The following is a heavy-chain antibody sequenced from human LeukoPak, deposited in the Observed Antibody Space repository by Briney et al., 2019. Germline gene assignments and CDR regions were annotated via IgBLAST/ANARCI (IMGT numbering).Heavy chain of an antibody. CDR3: AQDILIEQVPGLGPGY. D-gene: IGHD3-22*01. Sequence: GGSLRLSCLVSGFSLSNYGIHWVRQAPGKGLEWVTFMQYDGSVEFYADSVKGRFTISRDNSRNTAFLQMSGLRTEDTAVYFCAQDILIEQVPGLGPGYWGRGTLVTVSS. J-gene: IGHJ4*02. CDR2: MQYDGSVE. V-gene: IGHV3-30*02. CDR1: GFSLSNYG.